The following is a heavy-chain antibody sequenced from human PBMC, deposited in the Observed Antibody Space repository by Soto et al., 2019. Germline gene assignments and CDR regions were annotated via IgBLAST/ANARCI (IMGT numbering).Heavy chain of an antibody. V-gene: IGHV1-18*01. CDR3: ARAYDFWSGSMHRYYFDY. CDR2: ISAYNGNT. Sequence: ASVKVSCKASGYTFTSYGISWVQQAPGQGLEWMGWISAYNGNTNYAQRLQGRVTMTTDPATSTAYMELRSLSSDDTAVYYCARAYDFWSGSMHRYYFDYWSQGTLVTVSS. D-gene: IGHD3-3*01. J-gene: IGHJ4*02. CDR1: GYTFTSYG.